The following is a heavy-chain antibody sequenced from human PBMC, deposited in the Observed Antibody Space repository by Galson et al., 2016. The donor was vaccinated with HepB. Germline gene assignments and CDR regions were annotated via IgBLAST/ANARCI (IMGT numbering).Heavy chain of an antibody. D-gene: IGHD5-24*01. J-gene: IGHJ4*02. V-gene: IGHV5-51*01. CDR3: ARGMATIFPFDY. Sequence: QSGAEVKKPGESLKIPCKGSGYSFTSYWIAWVRQMPGKGLECMGIIYPNDSDIRYSPSFQGQVTISADKSISTAYLQWSSLKASDTAMYYCARGMATIFPFDYWGQGTLVTVSS. CDR2: IYPNDSDI. CDR1: GYSFTSYW.